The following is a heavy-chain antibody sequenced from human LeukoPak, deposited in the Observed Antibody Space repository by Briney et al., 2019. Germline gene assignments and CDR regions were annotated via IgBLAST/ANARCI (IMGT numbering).Heavy chain of an antibody. CDR2: ISAYNGNT. CDR3: ARDPKRLWFGDRIFDH. CDR1: GYTFTSYG. Sequence: ASVKVSCKASGYTFTSYGISWVRQAPGQGLEWMGWISAYNGNTNYAQKLQGRVTMTTDTSTSTAYMELRSLRSDDTAVYYCARDPKRLWFGDRIFDHWGQGTLVTVSS. V-gene: IGHV1-18*01. J-gene: IGHJ4*02. D-gene: IGHD3-10*01.